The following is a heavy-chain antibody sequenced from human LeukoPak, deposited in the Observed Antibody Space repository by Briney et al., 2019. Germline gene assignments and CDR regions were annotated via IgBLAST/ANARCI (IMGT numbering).Heavy chain of an antibody. CDR2: NSAYNGNT. V-gene: IGHV1-18*01. CDR1: GYTFTSYG. D-gene: IGHD3-9*01. Sequence: ASVKVSCKASGYTFTSYGISWVRQAPGQGLDWMGWNSAYNGNTNYAQKLQGRVTMTTDTSTSTAYMELRSLRSDDTAVYYCARDSKDPDWDLDAFDIWGQGTMVTVSS. CDR3: ARDSKDPDWDLDAFDI. J-gene: IGHJ3*02.